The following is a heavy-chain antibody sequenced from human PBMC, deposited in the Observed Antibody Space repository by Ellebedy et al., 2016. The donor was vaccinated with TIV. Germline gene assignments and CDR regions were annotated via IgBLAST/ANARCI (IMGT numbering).Heavy chain of an antibody. Sequence: AASVKVSCKASGYTFTGYYMHWVRQAPGQGLEWMGWINPNSGGTNYAQKFQGWVTMTRDTSISTASMELSRLRTDDTAVYYCARGEGSTVTTEGRMPQGRSGWFDPWGQGTLVTVSS. D-gene: IGHD4-17*01. J-gene: IGHJ5*02. CDR3: ARGEGSTVTTEGRMPQGRSGWFDP. V-gene: IGHV1-2*04. CDR2: INPNSGGT. CDR1: GYTFTGYY.